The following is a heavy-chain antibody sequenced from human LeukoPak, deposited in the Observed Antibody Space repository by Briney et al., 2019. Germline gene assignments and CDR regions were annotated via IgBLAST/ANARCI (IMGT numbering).Heavy chain of an antibody. CDR2: INQDGTEK. CDR1: GFTFSSYW. J-gene: IGHJ4*02. V-gene: IGHV3-7*01. Sequence: GGSLRLSCAASGFTFSSYWMSWVRQAPGKGLGWVASINQDGTEKYYVDSVKGRFTISRDYAKKSLFLQMNSLRVEDTAVYFCAKVAKYYYGPETYYFFEQWGQGTPVTAAS. CDR3: AKVAKYYYGPETYYFFEQ. D-gene: IGHD3-10*01.